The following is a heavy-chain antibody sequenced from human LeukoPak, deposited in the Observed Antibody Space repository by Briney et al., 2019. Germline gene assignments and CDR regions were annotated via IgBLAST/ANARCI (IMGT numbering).Heavy chain of an antibody. V-gene: IGHV3-21*01. D-gene: IGHD3-22*01. CDR1: GFTFSSYS. CDR2: ISSSSSYI. Sequence: GSLRLSCAASGFTFSSYSMNWVRQAPGKGLEWVSSISSSSSYIYYADSVKGRFTISRDNAKNSLYLQMNSLRAEDTAVYYCARANTMIAEGAFDIWGQGTMVTVSS. CDR3: ARANTMIAEGAFDI. J-gene: IGHJ3*02.